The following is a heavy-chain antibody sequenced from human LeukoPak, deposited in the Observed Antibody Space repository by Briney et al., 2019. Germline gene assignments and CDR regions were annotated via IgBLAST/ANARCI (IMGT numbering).Heavy chain of an antibody. V-gene: IGHV3-64D*06. CDR1: GFTFTSYS. Sequence: GGSLRLSCAASGFTFTSYSMNWVRQAPAEGLEWVSTISSNGGSTYYTDSVKGRFTISRDNSKNTLYLQMSSLRAEDTALYYCVIRGYDYVWRGYWGQGTLVTVSS. CDR3: VIRGYDYVWRGY. D-gene: IGHD3-16*01. J-gene: IGHJ4*02. CDR2: ISSNGGST.